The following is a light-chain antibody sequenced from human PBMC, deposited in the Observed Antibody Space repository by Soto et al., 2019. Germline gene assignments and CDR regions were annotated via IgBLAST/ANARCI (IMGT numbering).Light chain of an antibody. Sequence: DIQMTQSPSTLSASVGDRVTITCRASQSISSWLAWYQQKPGKAPKLLIYKASSLESWVPSRFSGSGSGTDFTLTISSLQPDDFATYYCQQYNSYWTFGQGTKVEIK. J-gene: IGKJ1*01. CDR3: QQYNSYWT. V-gene: IGKV1-5*03. CDR1: QSISSW. CDR2: KAS.